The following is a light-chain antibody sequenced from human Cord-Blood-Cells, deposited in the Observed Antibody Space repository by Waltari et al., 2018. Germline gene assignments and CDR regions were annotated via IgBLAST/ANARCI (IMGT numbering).Light chain of an antibody. Sequence: EIVLTQSPGTLSLSPGERATLLCRASQSVSSSYLAWYQQKPGQAPRLLIYAASSRATGIPDRFSGSGSGTDFTLTISRLEPEDFAVYYCQQYCSSLLTFGGGTKVEIK. V-gene: IGKV3-20*01. CDR1: QSVSSSY. CDR3: QQYCSSLLT. CDR2: AAS. J-gene: IGKJ4*01.